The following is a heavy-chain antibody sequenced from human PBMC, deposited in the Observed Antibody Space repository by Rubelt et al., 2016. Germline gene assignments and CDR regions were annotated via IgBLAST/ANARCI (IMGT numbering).Heavy chain of an antibody. CDR3: ARVSGYSYGSTGVNWFDP. D-gene: IGHD5-18*01. V-gene: IGHV4-39*07. CDR1: GGSISSSSYY. J-gene: IGHJ5*02. Sequence: QVQLQQWGAGLLKPSETLSLTCAVSGGSISSSSYYWGWIRQPPGKGLEWIGSIYYSGSTYYNPSLKSRVTISVDTSKDQFSLKLSSVTAADTAVYYCARVSGYSYGSTGVNWFDPWGQGTLVTVSS. CDR2: IYYSGST.